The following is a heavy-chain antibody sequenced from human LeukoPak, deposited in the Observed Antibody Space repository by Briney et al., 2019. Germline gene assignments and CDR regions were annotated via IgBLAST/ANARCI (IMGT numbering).Heavy chain of an antibody. Sequence: GGSLRLSCAASGFTFSSYSMNWVRQAPGKGLEWVSSISSSSSYIYYADSVKGRFTISRDNAKNSLYLQMNRLRAEDTAVYSCARASGYCSSTSCYYYYYYMDVWGKGTTVTVSS. CDR1: GFTFSSYS. D-gene: IGHD2-2*01. J-gene: IGHJ6*03. CDR3: ARASGYCSSTSCYYYYYYMDV. CDR2: ISSSSSYI. V-gene: IGHV3-21*01.